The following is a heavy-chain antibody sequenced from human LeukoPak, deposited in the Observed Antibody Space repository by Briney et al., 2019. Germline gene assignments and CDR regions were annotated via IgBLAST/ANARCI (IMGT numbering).Heavy chain of an antibody. CDR2: INPNSGGT. CDR3: ARGRRWELRPLGWNGYNYYGLDV. J-gene: IGHJ6*02. V-gene: IGHV1-2*02. CDR1: GYTFTGYY. D-gene: IGHD1-26*01. Sequence: GASVKVSCKASGYTFTGYYMHWVRQAPGQGLEWMGWINPNSGGTNYQGRVTMTRDTSITTAYMELSSLRSDDTAVYYCARGRRWELRPLGWNGYNYYGLDVWGQGTTVTVSS.